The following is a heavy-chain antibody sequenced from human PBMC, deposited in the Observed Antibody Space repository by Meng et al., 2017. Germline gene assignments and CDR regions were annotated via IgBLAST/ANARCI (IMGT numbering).Heavy chain of an antibody. CDR1: GYNFTSDD. CDR2: INPNSGNT. CDR3: ARVRGSGSLGIFDY. J-gene: IGHJ4*02. V-gene: IGHV1-8*01. Sequence: QVQLCQCGAEVKEPGSSVKVPCKASGYNFTSDDINWVRQATGQWLEWMGWINPNSGNTGYAQKFQGRVTMTRNTSISTAYMELSSLRSEDTAVYYCARVRGSGSLGIFDYWGQGTLVTVSS. D-gene: IGHD3-10*01.